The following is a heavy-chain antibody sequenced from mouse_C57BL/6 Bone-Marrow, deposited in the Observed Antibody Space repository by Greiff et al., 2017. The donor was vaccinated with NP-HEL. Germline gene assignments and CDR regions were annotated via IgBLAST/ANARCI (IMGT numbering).Heavy chain of an antibody. D-gene: IGHD2-12*01. CDR1: GFTFSSYA. Sequence: EVKLMESGGGLVKPGGSLKLSCAASGFTFSSYAMSWVRQTPEKRLEWVATISDGGSYTYYPDNVKGRFTISRDNAKNNLYLQMSHLKSEDTAMYYCARYSCYAMDYWGQGTSVTVSS. CDR2: ISDGGSYT. CDR3: ARYSCYAMDY. J-gene: IGHJ4*01. V-gene: IGHV5-4*03.